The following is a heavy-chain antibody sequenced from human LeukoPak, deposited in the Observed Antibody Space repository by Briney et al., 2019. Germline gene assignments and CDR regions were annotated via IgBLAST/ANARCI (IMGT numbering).Heavy chain of an antibody. V-gene: IGHV3-9*01. J-gene: IGHJ5*02. CDR2: ISWNSGST. CDR3: AKDRTSQIIGDNWFDP. Sequence: SLRLSCVASGFSFDDYAMHWVRQVPGKGLEWVSGISWNSGSTDYADSVKGRFTISRDNARNSLYLQMNSLRAEDTALYYCAKDRTSQIIGDNWFDPWGQGTLVTVSS. D-gene: IGHD2-2*01. CDR1: GFSFDDYA.